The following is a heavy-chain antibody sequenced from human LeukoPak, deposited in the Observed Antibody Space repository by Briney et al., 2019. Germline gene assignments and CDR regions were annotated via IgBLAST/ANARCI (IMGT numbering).Heavy chain of an antibody. CDR3: ANSYSSGSFDY. CDR1: GFTFSSYT. J-gene: IGHJ4*02. D-gene: IGHD6-19*01. Sequence: GGSLRLSCAASGFTFSSYTMTWVAQAPGKGLEWVSAISGSGGSTYYADSVKGRFTISRDNSKNTLHLQMNSLRAEDTAVYYCANSYSSGSFDYWGQGTLVTVSS. CDR2: ISGSGGST. V-gene: IGHV3-23*01.